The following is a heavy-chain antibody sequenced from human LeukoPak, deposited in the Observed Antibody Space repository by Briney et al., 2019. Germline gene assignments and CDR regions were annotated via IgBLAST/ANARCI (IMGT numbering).Heavy chain of an antibody. CDR3: ARDRRISYCSGGSCYPHDRFNWFDP. V-gene: IGHV1-18*01. CDR1: GYPFTSSG. J-gene: IGHJ5*02. D-gene: IGHD2-15*01. Sequence: ASVKVSCTASGYPFTSSGVSWVPQAPGQGLEWMGWISAYNGNTNYAQKLQGRVTMTTDTSTSTAYMEVRSLRSDDTAVYYCARDRRISYCSGGSCYPHDRFNWFDPWGKGTLVTVSS. CDR2: ISAYNGNT.